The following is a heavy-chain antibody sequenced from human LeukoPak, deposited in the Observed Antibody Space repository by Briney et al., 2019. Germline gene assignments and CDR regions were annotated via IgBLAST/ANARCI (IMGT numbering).Heavy chain of an antibody. J-gene: IGHJ3*02. CDR2: IYPGDSDT. CDR3: ARPDTAMIDAFDI. CDR1: GYSFTSYW. V-gene: IGHV5-51*01. Sequence: GESLKISSKGSGYSFTSYWIGWARPMPGKGLEWMGIIYPGDSDTRYSPSFQGQVTISADKSISTAYLQWSSLKASDTAMYYCARPDTAMIDAFDIWGQGTMVTVSS. D-gene: IGHD5-18*01.